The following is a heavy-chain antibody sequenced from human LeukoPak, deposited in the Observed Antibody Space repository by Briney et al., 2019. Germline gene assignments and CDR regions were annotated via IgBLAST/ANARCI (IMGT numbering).Heavy chain of an antibody. V-gene: IGHV4-38-2*02. D-gene: IGHD6-13*01. CDR1: GYSISTGYY. CDR2: IYHSGTT. CDR3: ARVTEAHSWLTRYYPYCMDV. J-gene: IGHJ6*03. Sequence: SETLSLTCTVSGYSISTGYYWGWIRQPPGKGLEWIGSIYHSGTTYYNPSPKSRVTISVDTSKNQFSLNLRSVTAADTAVYYCARVTEAHSWLTRYYPYCMDVWRKGPKVSVCS.